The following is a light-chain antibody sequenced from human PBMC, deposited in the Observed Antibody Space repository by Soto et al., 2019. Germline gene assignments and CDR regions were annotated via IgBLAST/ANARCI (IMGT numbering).Light chain of an antibody. CDR2: LEGSGSY. J-gene: IGLJ3*02. CDR1: SGHSSYI. CDR3: ETWDSNTRPWV. V-gene: IGLV4-60*02. Sequence: QSVLTQSSSASASLGSSVKLTCTLSSGHSSYIIAWHQQQPGKAPRYLMKLEGSGSYNKGSGVPDRFSGSSSGADRYLTISNLQFEDEADYYCETWDSNTRPWVFGGGTKLTVL.